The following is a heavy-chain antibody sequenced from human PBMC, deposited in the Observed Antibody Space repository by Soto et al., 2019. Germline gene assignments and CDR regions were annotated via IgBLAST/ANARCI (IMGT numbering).Heavy chain of an antibody. V-gene: IGHV4-34*01. D-gene: IGHD3-3*01. Sequence: SETLSLTCAVYGGSFSGYYWSWIRQPPGKGLEWIGEINHSGSTNYNPSLKSRVTISVDTSKNQFSLKLSSVTAADTAVYYCARRGIGHYDFWSGPYYGMDVWGQGTTVTVSS. CDR2: INHSGST. CDR1: GGSFSGYY. J-gene: IGHJ6*02. CDR3: ARRGIGHYDFWSGPYYGMDV.